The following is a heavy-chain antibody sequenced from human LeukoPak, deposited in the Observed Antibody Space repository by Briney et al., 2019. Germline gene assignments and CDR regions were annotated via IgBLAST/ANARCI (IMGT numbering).Heavy chain of an antibody. D-gene: IGHD2-2*01. Sequence: SGTLSLTCAVSGGSVSRSNWWNWVRQPPGKGLEWIGEIHHSGSTNYNPSLKSRVTMSVDKSKNQCSLKLSSVTVADTAVYYCARTEAFCSDTSCSNWFDPWGQGTLVTVSS. CDR1: GGSVSRSNW. J-gene: IGHJ5*02. CDR2: IHHSGST. V-gene: IGHV4-4*02. CDR3: ARTEAFCSDTSCSNWFDP.